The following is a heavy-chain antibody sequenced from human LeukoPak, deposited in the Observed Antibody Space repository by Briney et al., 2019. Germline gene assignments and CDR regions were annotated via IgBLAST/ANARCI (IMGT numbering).Heavy chain of an antibody. D-gene: IGHD5-24*01. Sequence: SETLSLTCTVSGGSISSYYWSWIRQPPGKGLEWIGYIYYSGSTYYNPSLKSRVTISVDTSKNQFSLKLSSVTAADTAVYYCASRRWLQFWGQGTLVTVSS. V-gene: IGHV4-59*12. J-gene: IGHJ4*02. CDR3: ASRRWLQF. CDR2: IYYSGST. CDR1: GGSISSYY.